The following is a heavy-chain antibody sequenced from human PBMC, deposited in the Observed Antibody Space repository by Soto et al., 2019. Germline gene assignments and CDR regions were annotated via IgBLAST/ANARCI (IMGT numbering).Heavy chain of an antibody. CDR1: GDSISSGGYY. J-gene: IGHJ4*02. CDR3: ARSHDYWSYY. V-gene: IGHV4-31*03. Sequence: QVQLQESGPGLVKPSQTLSLTCTVSGDSISSGGYYWSWIRQYPGKGLEWIGYIYYSGRTYYNPSLKGRVTRSVDMSKNHFSLKLTSVTAADTAIYYCARSHDYWSYYWGQGNLVAVAS. CDR2: IYYSGRT. D-gene: IGHD2-8*02.